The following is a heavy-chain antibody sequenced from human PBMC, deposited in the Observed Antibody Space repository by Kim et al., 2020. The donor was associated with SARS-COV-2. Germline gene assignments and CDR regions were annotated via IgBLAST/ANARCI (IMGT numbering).Heavy chain of an antibody. CDR1: GFTFSDYA. Sequence: GGSLRLSCAASGFTFSDYAMTWVRQAPGKGLEWVSTIGASDDRIFYADSVKGRFTISRDNSRNTLYLQMSSLRAEDTAVYYCAKRIVGATLFDYWGQGTLVSVSS. J-gene: IGHJ4*02. D-gene: IGHD1-26*01. CDR3: AKRIVGATLFDY. CDR2: IGASDDRI. V-gene: IGHV3-23*01.